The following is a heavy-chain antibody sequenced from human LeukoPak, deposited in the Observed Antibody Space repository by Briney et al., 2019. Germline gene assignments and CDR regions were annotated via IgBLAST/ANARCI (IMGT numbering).Heavy chain of an antibody. J-gene: IGHJ4*02. D-gene: IGHD3-22*01. CDR2: IYYSGST. V-gene: IGHV4-59*12. CDR1: GGSISSYY. CDR3: ARVGPRPKDSSGYVGRHFDY. Sequence: SETLSLTCTVSGGSISSYYWSWIRQPPGKGLEWIGYIYYSGSTNYNPSLKGRVTMSVDTSKNQFSLKLSSVTAADTAVYYCARVGPRPKDSSGYVGRHFDYWGQGTLVTVSS.